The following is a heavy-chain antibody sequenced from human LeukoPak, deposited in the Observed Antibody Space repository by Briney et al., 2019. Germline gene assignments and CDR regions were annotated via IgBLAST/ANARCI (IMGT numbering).Heavy chain of an antibody. J-gene: IGHJ4*02. CDR2: INTNTGNP. CDR3: ASLYGDYDPPVRP. D-gene: IGHD4-17*01. Sequence: GTSVKVSCKASGYTFTSYAMSWVRQAPGEGLEWMGWINTNTGNPTYAQGFTGRFVFSLDTSVSTAYLQISSLKAEDTAVYYCASLYGDYDPPVRPWGQGTLVTVSS. CDR1: GYTFTSYA. V-gene: IGHV7-4-1*02.